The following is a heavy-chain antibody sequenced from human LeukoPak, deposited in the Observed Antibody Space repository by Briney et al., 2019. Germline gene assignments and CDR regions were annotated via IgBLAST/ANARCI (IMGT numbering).Heavy chain of an antibody. CDR2: VNLQGST. J-gene: IGHJ6*02. Sequence: SGTLSLTCGVSGGSITSTNYWTWVRQPPGKGLEWIGEVNLQGSTNYNPSLMGRVAISVDMSENHISLQLTSVTAADTAVYYCATDPRLLIPHYYYYYGMDVWGQGTTVTVSS. V-gene: IGHV4-4*02. CDR1: GGSITSTNY. CDR3: ATDPRLLIPHYYYYYGMDV. D-gene: IGHD2-15*01.